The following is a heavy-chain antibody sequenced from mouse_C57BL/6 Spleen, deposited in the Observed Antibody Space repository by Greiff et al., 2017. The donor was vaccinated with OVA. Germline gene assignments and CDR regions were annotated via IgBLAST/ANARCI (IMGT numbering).Heavy chain of an antibody. D-gene: IGHD1-1*01. J-gene: IGHJ1*03. CDR1: GFTFSSYA. Sequence: EVKVVESGGGLVKPGGSLKLSCAASGFTFSSYAMSWVRQTPEKRLEWVATISDGGSYTYYPDNVKGRFTISRDNAKNNLYLQMSHLKSEDTAMYYCAREFITTVVRYFDVWGTGTTVTVSS. V-gene: IGHV5-4*01. CDR3: AREFITTVVRYFDV. CDR2: ISDGGSYT.